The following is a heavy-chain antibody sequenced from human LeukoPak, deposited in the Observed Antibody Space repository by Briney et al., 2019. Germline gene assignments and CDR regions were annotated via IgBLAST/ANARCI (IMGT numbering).Heavy chain of an antibody. CDR1: GFTFSSYA. V-gene: IGHV3-30-3*01. J-gene: IGHJ4*02. Sequence: PGGSLRLSCAASGFTFSSYAMHWVRQAPGKGLEWVAVISYDGSNKYYADSVKGRFTISRDNSKNTLYLQMNSLRAEDTAVYYCATSFGGVIVLDYWGQGTLVTVSS. CDR3: ATSFGGVIVLDY. CDR2: ISYDGSNK. D-gene: IGHD3-16*02.